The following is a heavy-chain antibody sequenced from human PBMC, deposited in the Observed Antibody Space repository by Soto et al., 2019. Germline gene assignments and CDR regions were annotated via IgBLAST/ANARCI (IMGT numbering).Heavy chain of an antibody. D-gene: IGHD3-22*01. CDR2: IWYDGSNK. CDR3: ASTYYYDSSGYYSY. Sequence: QVQLVESGGGVVQPGRSLRLSCAASGFTFSSYGMHWVRQAPGKGLEWVAVIWYDGSNKYYADSVKGRFTISRDNSKNTLYLQMNILRAEDTAVYYCASTYYYDSSGYYSYWGQGTLVTVSS. CDR1: GFTFSSYG. V-gene: IGHV3-33*01. J-gene: IGHJ4*02.